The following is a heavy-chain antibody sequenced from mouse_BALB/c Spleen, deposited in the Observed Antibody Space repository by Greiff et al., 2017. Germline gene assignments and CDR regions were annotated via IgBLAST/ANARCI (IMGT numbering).Heavy chain of an antibody. Sequence: EVKLQESGGGLVQPGGSLNLSCAASGFDFSRYWMSWARQAPGKGQEWIGEINPGSSTINYTPSLKDKFIISRDNAKNTLYLQMSKVRSEDTALYYCARLRVPYAMDYWGQGTSVTVSS. J-gene: IGHJ4*01. CDR1: GFDFSRYW. V-gene: IGHV4-2*02. CDR3: ARLRVPYAMDY. CDR2: INPGSSTI.